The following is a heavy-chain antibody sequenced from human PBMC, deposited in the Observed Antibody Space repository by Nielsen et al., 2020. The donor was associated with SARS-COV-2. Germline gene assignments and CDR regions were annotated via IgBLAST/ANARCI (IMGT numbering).Heavy chain of an antibody. CDR1: GGSISSSNW. CDR3: ARESGLDTTDN. J-gene: IGHJ4*02. Sequence: SETLSLTCAVSGGSISSSNWWSWVRQPPGKGLEWIGEIYYSGSTYYNPSLKSRVTISMDASKNQFSLKMSSVTAADTAVYYCARESGLDTTDNWGQGVLVTVSS. D-gene: IGHD3/OR15-3a*01. CDR2: IYYSGST. V-gene: IGHV4-4*02.